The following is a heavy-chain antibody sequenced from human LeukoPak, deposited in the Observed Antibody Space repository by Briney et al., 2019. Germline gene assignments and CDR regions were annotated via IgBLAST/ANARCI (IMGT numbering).Heavy chain of an antibody. J-gene: IGHJ4*02. CDR1: GGSISSYY. CDR2: IYYSGST. V-gene: IGHV4-59*01. CDR3: ARVRGAGGDYFFDY. D-gene: IGHD4-17*01. Sequence: SETLSLTCTVSGGSISSYYWSWSRQPPGKGLEWMGYIYYSGSTNYNPSLKSRVTISVDTSKNQFSLKLSSATAADTAVYYCARVRGAGGDYFFDYWGQGTLVTVSS.